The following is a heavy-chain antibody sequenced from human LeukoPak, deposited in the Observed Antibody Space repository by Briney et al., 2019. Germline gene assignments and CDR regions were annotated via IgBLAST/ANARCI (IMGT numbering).Heavy chain of an antibody. D-gene: IGHD3-10*01. CDR2: IYYSGST. CDR1: GGSISSSSYY. J-gene: IGHJ4*02. Sequence: SETLSLTCTVSGGSISSSSYYWGWIRQPPGKGLEWIGSIYYSGSTYYNPSLKSRVTISVDTSKNQFSLKLSSVTAADTAVYYCARHPAYYYGSGSYYKFDYWGQGTLVTVSS. V-gene: IGHV4-39*01. CDR3: ARHPAYYYGSGSYYKFDY.